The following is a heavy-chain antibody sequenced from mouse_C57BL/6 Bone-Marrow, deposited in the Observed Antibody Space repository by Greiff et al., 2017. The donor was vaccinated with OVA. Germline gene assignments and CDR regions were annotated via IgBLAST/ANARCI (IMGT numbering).Heavy chain of an antibody. CDR3: ARGGYYNY. Sequence: VQLQQSGPELVKPGASVKISCKASGYSFTGYYLNWVTQSPEKSLEWIGEINPSTGGTTYNQKFKAKATLTVDKSSSTAYMQLKSLTSEDSAVYYCARGGYYNYWGQGTTLTVSS. V-gene: IGHV1-42*01. CDR2: INPSTGGT. CDR1: GYSFTGYY. J-gene: IGHJ2*01. D-gene: IGHD2-3*01.